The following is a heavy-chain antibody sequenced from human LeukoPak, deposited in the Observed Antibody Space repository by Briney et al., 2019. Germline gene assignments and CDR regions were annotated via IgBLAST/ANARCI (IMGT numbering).Heavy chain of an antibody. J-gene: IGHJ5*02. CDR1: GFTFSSYA. CDR3: AKKYNTGLDP. D-gene: IGHD1-14*01. V-gene: IGHV3-30*02. CDR2: IRYDGSNK. Sequence: GGSLRLSCAASGFTFSSYAMSWVRQAPGKGLEWVAFIRYDGSNKYYADSVKGRFTISRDNFKNTLYLQMNSLRAEDTAVYYCAKKYNTGLDPWGQGTLVTVSS.